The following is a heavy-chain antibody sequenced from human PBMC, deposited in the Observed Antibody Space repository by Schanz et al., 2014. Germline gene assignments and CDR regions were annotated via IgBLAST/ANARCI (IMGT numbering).Heavy chain of an antibody. CDR2: IYDGGST. D-gene: IGHD4-17*01. V-gene: IGHV4-31*03. CDR3: ARSPGDFPGWFDS. Sequence: QVQLQESGPGLVKPSQTLSLTCTVSGGSISSGGYYWSWIRQHPGKGLEWIGYIYDGGSTYYNPSLNSRVTISVDTSKNQFSLRLSSVTAADTAVYYCARSPGDFPGWFDSWGQGTLVTVSS. J-gene: IGHJ5*01. CDR1: GGSISSGGYY.